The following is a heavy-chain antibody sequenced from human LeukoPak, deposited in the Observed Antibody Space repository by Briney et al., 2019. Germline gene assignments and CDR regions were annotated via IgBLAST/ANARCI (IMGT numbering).Heavy chain of an antibody. CDR3: AKGYCGDACYHPNAYFDS. CDR1: GFTFSNYA. V-gene: IGHV3-23*01. J-gene: IGHJ4*02. CDR2: VSNNGRTI. Sequence: PGGSLRLSCAASGFTFSNYAMSWVRQVPGKGLEWVSIVSNNGRTIYYADSVKGRFTISRDNSKNTFYLQMNNLRAEDTAMYYCAKGYCGDACYHPNAYFDSWGQGTLVTVSS. D-gene: IGHD2-21*02.